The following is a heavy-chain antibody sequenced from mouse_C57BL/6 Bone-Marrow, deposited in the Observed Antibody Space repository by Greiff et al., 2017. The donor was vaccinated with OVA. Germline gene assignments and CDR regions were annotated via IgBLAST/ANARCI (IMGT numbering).Heavy chain of an antibody. Sequence: VMLVESGPGLVQPSQSLSITCTVSGFSLTSYGVHWVRQSPGKGLEWLGVIWRGGSTDYNAAFMSRLSITKDNSKSQVFFKMNSLQADDTAIYYCAKRLLLRSYAMDYWGQGTSVTVSS. CDR3: AKRLLLRSYAMDY. CDR2: IWRGGST. D-gene: IGHD1-1*01. CDR1: GFSLTSYG. J-gene: IGHJ4*01. V-gene: IGHV2-5*01.